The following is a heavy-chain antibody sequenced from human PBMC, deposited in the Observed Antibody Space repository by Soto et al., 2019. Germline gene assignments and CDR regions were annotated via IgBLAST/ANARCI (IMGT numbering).Heavy chain of an antibody. Sequence: PGGSLRLSCAASGFSLRTYGMQWLRRAPGKGLEWVAFIWYDGTKKFYANSMKGRSTISKDNSNNILYLQMSGLRAEDTAVYYCARDVVTAVAGSVNWFDPWGQGTLVTSPQ. J-gene: IGHJ5*02. D-gene: IGHD6-19*01. CDR2: IWYDGTKK. V-gene: IGHV3-33*01. CDR1: GFSLRTYG. CDR3: ARDVVTAVAGSVNWFDP.